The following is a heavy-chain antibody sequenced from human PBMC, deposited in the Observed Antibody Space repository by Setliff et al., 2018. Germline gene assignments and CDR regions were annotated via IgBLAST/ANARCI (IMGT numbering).Heavy chain of an antibody. J-gene: IGHJ4*02. CDR1: GASISSYY. V-gene: IGHV4-59*01. D-gene: IGHD5-18*01. Sequence: SETLSLTCSVSGASISSYYWTWIWQPPGKGLEWIGYIYYSGTTNYNPSLKSRVTMSIDTSKNQFSLNLSSVTSADTAVYFCARCGYNYGPIDCWGQGTLVTVSS. CDR2: IYYSGTT. CDR3: ARCGYNYGPIDC.